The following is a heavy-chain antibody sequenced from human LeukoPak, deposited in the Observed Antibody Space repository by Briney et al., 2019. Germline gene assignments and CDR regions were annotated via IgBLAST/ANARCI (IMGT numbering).Heavy chain of an antibody. J-gene: IGHJ4*02. CDR3: ARKGYQPPSYFDY. Sequence: SGTLSLTCAVSGGSISSSNWWSWVRQPPGKGLEWIGEIYHSGSTNYNPSLKSRVTISVDKSKNQFSLKLSSVTAADTAVYYCARKGYQPPSYFDYWGQGTLVTVSS. CDR1: GGSISSSNW. V-gene: IGHV4-4*02. CDR2: IYHSGST. D-gene: IGHD2-15*01.